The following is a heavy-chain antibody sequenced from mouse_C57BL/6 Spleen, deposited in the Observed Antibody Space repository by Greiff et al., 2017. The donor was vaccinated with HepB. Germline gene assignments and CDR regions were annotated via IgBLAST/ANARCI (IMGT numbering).Heavy chain of an antibody. V-gene: IGHV1-81*01. CDR2: IYPRSGNT. CDR3: AYYGSEGAMDY. J-gene: IGHJ4*01. CDR1: GYTFTSYG. Sequence: QVQLKESGAELARPGASVKLSCKASGYTFTSYGISWVKQRTGQGLEWIGEIYPRSGNTYYNEKFKGKATLTADKSSSPAYMALRSLTSEDSAVYFCAYYGSEGAMDYWGQGTSVTVSS. D-gene: IGHD1-1*01.